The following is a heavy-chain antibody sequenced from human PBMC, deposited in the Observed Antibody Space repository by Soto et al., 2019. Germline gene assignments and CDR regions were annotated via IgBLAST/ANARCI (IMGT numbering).Heavy chain of an antibody. CDR1: GYTFTSSA. D-gene: IGHD3-10*01. V-gene: IGHV1-58*02. CDR3: AAGNVLLWFGELSPHRAFDI. Sequence: ASVKVSCKASGYTFTSSAMQWVRQARGQRLEWIGWIVVGSGNTNYAQKFQERVTITRDMSTSTAYMELSSLRSEDTAVYYCAAGNVLLWFGELSPHRAFDIWGQGTMVTVS. J-gene: IGHJ3*02. CDR2: IVVGSGNT.